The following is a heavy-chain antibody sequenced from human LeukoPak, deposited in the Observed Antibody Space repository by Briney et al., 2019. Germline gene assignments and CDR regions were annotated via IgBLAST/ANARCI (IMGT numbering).Heavy chain of an antibody. CDR3: ARAYYDFWSGRYYYYMDV. D-gene: IGHD3-3*01. V-gene: IGHV4-59*01. CDR1: GGSISSYY. J-gene: IGHJ6*03. CDR2: IYYSGRT. Sequence: SETLSLTCTVSGGSISSYYWSWIRQPPGKGLEWIGYIYYSGRTNYNPSLKSRVTISVDTSKNQFSLKLSSVTAADTAVYYCARAYYDFWSGRYYYYMDVWGKGTTVTVSS.